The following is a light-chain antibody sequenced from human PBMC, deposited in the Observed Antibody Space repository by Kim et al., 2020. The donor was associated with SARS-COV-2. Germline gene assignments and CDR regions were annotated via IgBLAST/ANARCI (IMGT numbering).Light chain of an antibody. CDR3: QQSYSTPPNT. CDR1: QSISSY. Sequence: ASVGERVTIPCRASQSISSYLSWYQQKPGKAPKLLIYAASSLQSGVPSRFSGSGSGTDFTLTISSLQPEDFATYYCQQSYSTPPNTFGQGTKLEIK. CDR2: AAS. V-gene: IGKV1-39*01. J-gene: IGKJ2*01.